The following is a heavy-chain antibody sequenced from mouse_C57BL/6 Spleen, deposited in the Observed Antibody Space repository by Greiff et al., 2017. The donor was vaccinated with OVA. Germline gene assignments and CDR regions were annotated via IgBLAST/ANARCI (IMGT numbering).Heavy chain of an antibody. D-gene: IGHD2-14*01. V-gene: IGHV1-54*01. J-gene: IGHJ4*01. CDR3: ARYDRDYYAMDD. Sequence: QVQLKESGAELVRPGTSVKVSCKASGYAFTNYLIEWVKQRPGQGLEWIGVINPGSGGTNYNEKFKGKATLTADKSSSTAYMQLSSLTSEDSAVYFCARYDRDYYAMDDWGQGTSVTVSS. CDR1: GYAFTNYL. CDR2: INPGSGGT.